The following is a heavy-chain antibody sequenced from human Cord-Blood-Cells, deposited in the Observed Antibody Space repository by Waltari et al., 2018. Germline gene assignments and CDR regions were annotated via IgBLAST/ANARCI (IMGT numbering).Heavy chain of an antibody. V-gene: IGHV1-69*01. D-gene: IGHD3-10*01. CDR1: GGTFSSYA. J-gene: IGHJ2*01. CDR3: ARDLGYYGSGSYWYFDL. Sequence: QVQLVQSGAEVKKPGSSVKVSCKASGGTFSSYAISWVRQAPGQGLEWMGGIIPIFGTANYARKFQGRVTITADESTSTAYMELSSLRSEDTAVYYCARDLGYYGSGSYWYFDLWGRGTLVTVSS. CDR2: IIPIFGTA.